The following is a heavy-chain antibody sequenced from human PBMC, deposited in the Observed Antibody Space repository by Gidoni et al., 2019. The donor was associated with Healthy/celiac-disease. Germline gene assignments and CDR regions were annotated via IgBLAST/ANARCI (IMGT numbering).Heavy chain of an antibody. J-gene: IGHJ6*03. CDR3: ATLHCSSTSCYFWGSGDYYYYMDV. D-gene: IGHD2-2*01. CDR2: ISSSSSTI. CDR1: GFTFSSYS. Sequence: EVQLVESGGGLVQPGGSLILSCAASGFTFSSYSMNWVRQAPGKGLEWVSYISSSSSTIYYADSVKGRFTISRDNAKNSLYLQMNSLRDEDTAVYYCATLHCSSTSCYFWGSGDYYYYMDVWGKGTTVTVSS. V-gene: IGHV3-48*02.